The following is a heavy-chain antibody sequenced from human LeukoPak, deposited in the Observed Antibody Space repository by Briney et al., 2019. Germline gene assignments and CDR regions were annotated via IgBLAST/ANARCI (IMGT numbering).Heavy chain of an antibody. CDR2: ISGYNGNT. CDR1: GYTFTSYA. J-gene: IGHJ6*02. V-gene: IGHV1-18*01. D-gene: IGHD5-18*01. Sequence: ASVKVSCKASGYTFTSYAISWVRQAPGQGLEWMGWISGYNGNTKYAQKVQGRVTMTTDTSTSTAYMELRSLRSDDTAVYYCARGYSYGSGYYYGMDVWGQGTTVTVSS. CDR3: ARGYSYGSGYYYGMDV.